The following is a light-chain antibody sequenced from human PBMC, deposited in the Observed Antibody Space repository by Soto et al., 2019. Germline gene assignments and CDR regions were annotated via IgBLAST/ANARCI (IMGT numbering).Light chain of an antibody. J-gene: IGKJ2*01. Sequence: DIQMTQSPSSLSASVGDRVTITCRASQSISKYLNWYQQKPGEAPKLLIYAASSLQNGVPSRFSGSVSGTTFTLTITHLQPEDSATYYCQQSYITPAFGQGTNLEIK. CDR3: QQSYITPA. CDR1: QSISKY. CDR2: AAS. V-gene: IGKV1-39*01.